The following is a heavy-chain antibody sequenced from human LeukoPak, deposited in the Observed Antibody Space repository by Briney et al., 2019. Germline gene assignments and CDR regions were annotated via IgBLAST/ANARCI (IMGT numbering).Heavy chain of an antibody. CDR3: ASTSFRTGYYDFDY. D-gene: IGHD3/OR15-3a*01. V-gene: IGHV1-8*01. CDR2: MNPNSGNT. Sequence: GASVKVSCKASGYTFTSYDINWVRQATGQGLEWMGWMNPNSGNTGYAQKFQGRVTMTRNTSISTAYMELSSLRSEATAVYYCASTSFRTGYYDFDYWGQGTLVTVSS. CDR1: GYTFTSYD. J-gene: IGHJ4*02.